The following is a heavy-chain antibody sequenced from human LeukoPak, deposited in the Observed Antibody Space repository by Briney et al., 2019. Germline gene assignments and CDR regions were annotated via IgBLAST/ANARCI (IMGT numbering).Heavy chain of an antibody. CDR2: IYSGGST. Sequence: PGGSLRLSCAASGFTVSSDYMSWVRQAPGKGLEWVSVIYSGGSTYYADSVKGRFTISRDKSKNTVYLQMNSLRFEDTAMYYCAKGSLGSWYYFDYWGQGTLVTVSS. V-gene: IGHV3-53*05. CDR1: GFTVSSDY. J-gene: IGHJ4*02. CDR3: AKGSLGSWYYFDY. D-gene: IGHD6-13*01.